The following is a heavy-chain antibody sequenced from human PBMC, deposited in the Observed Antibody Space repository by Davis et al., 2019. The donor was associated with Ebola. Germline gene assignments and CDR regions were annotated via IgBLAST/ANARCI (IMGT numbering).Heavy chain of an antibody. CDR3: ARGRGWNYRGVFDY. Sequence: SETLSLTCAVYGGSFSGYYWSWIRQPPGKGLEWIGEINHSGSTNYNPSLKSRVTISVDTSKNQFSLKLSSVTAADTAVYYCARGRGWNYRGVFDYWGQGTLVTVS. V-gene: IGHV4-34*01. CDR2: INHSGST. CDR1: GGSFSGYY. J-gene: IGHJ4*02. D-gene: IGHD1-7*01.